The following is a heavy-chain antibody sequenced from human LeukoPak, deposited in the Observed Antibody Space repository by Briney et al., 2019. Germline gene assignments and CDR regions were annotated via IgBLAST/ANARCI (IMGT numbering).Heavy chain of an antibody. CDR1: GGSISSSNW. CDR2: IYHSGST. V-gene: IGHV4-4*02. Sequence: SETLSLTCAVSGGSISSSNWWSWVRQPPGKGLEWIGEIYHSGSTNYNASLKSRVTISVDTSKNQFSLKLSSVTAADTAVYYCARERVWDYYGSGRNYYYYYMDVWGKGTTVTISS. J-gene: IGHJ6*03. D-gene: IGHD3-10*01. CDR3: ARERVWDYYGSGRNYYYYYMDV.